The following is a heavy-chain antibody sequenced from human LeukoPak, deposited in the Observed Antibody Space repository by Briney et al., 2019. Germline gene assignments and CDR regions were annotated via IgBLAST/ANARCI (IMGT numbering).Heavy chain of an antibody. J-gene: IGHJ6*03. CDR3: ARTNYYYYNMDV. CDR1: GGSISSYY. Sequence: SETLSLTCTVSGGSISSYYWSWIRQPPGKGLEWIGYIYYSGSTYYNPSLKSRVTISVDTSKNQFSLKLSSVTAADTAVYYCARTNYYYYNMDVWGKGTTVTVSS. CDR2: IYYSGST. D-gene: IGHD1-1*01. V-gene: IGHV4-59*06.